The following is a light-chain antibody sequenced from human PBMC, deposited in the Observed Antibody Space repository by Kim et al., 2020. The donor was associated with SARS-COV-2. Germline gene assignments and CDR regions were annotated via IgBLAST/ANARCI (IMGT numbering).Light chain of an antibody. CDR3: QQRDSWPLT. Sequence: LGTGERATLDCRTRLGVTTLLGWNQQRPGQAPRLLIYDAYSRASDIPARLRGSGSGTDFILTISNLEPEDYAIYYCQQRDSWPLTFGGGTKVDIK. CDR2: DAY. V-gene: IGKV3-11*01. J-gene: IGKJ4*01. CDR1: LGVTTL.